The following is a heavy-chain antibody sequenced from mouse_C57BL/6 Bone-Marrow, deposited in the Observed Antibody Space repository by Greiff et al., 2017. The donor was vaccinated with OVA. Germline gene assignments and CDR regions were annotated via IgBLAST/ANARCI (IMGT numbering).Heavy chain of an antibody. CDR3: AGSRDFDY. CDR2: IYPGAGGT. Sequence: QVQLQQSGPELVKPGASVKISCKASGYAFSSSWMNWVKQRPGKGLEWIGRIYPGAGGTNYNGKFKGKATVTAAKSSSTAYMQLSSLTSDDAAVCGCAGSRDFDYWGQGTTLTVSS. CDR1: GYAFSSSW. V-gene: IGHV1-82*01. J-gene: IGHJ2*01.